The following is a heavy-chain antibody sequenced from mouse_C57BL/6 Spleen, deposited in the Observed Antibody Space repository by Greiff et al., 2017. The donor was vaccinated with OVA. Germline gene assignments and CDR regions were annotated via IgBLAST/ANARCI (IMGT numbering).Heavy chain of an antibody. Sequence: VKLVESGPGLVKPSQSLFLTCSITGFPITSGYYWIWIRQSPGKPLEWMGYITHSGETFYNPSLQSPISITRETSKNQFFLQLNSVTTEDTAMYYCAGDREGSYYGSSLLFAYWGQGTLVTVSA. J-gene: IGHJ3*01. CDR3: AGDREGSYYGSSLLFAY. CDR1: GFPITSGYY. CDR2: ITHSGET. V-gene: IGHV12-3*01. D-gene: IGHD1-1*01.